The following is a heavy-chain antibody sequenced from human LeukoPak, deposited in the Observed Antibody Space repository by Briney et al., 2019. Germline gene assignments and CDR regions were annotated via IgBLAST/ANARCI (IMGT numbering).Heavy chain of an antibody. V-gene: IGHV3-23*01. CDR2: LSGSGDRT. J-gene: IGHJ4*02. D-gene: IGHD5-18*01. CDR1: GFTFSGYA. CDR3: ARGYSYGYGYFDY. Sequence: GGSLRLSCAASGFTFSGYAMAWVRQAPGKGLEWVSGLSGSGDRTFYADSVKGRFTITRDNSKNTLYLQMNSLRAEDTAVYYCARGYSYGYGYFDYWGQGTLVTVSS.